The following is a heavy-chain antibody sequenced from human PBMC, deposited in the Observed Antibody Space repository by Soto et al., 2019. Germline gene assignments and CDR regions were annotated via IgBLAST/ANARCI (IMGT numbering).Heavy chain of an antibody. Sequence: PSETLSLTGTVSVGSSSSSSYYWGWIRQPPGKGLEWIGSIYYSGSTYYNPSLKSRVTISVDTSKNQFPLKLSSVTAADTAVYYCARQKGDYGDYVGYWGQGTLVTVSS. CDR1: VGSSSSSSYY. D-gene: IGHD4-17*01. V-gene: IGHV4-39*01. CDR2: IYYSGST. CDR3: ARQKGDYGDYVGY. J-gene: IGHJ4*02.